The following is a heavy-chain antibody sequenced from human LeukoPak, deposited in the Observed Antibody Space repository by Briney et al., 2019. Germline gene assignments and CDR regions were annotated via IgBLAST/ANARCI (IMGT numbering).Heavy chain of an antibody. D-gene: IGHD6-25*01. CDR1: GFTFSSYA. J-gene: IGHJ3*02. CDR3: AKDSAAWRTPNAFDI. Sequence: GGSLRLSCAASGFTFSSYAMSWVRQAPGKGLEWVSAISGSGGSTYYADSVKGRFAISRDNSKNTLYLQMNSLRAEDTAVYYCAKDSAAWRTPNAFDIWGQGTMVTVSS. V-gene: IGHV3-23*01. CDR2: ISGSGGST.